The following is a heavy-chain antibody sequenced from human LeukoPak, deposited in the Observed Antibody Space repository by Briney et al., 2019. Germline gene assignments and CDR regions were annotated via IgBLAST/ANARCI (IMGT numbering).Heavy chain of an antibody. J-gene: IGHJ3*02. CDR3: ANTYNGAFDI. CDR1: GYTSTSYW. Sequence: GASLQISCKGSGYTSTSYWISWVRQMPGKGLEWMGRIDPSDSYTNYSPSFQGHVTISADKSISTAYLQWSSLKASDTAMYYCANTYNGAFDIWGQGTMVTVSS. CDR2: IDPSDSYT. V-gene: IGHV5-10-1*01. D-gene: IGHD1-1*01.